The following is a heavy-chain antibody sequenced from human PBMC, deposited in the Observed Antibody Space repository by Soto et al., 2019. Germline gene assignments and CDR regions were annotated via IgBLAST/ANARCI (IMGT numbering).Heavy chain of an antibody. CDR2: IYTSGST. CDR3: ARPYSGAYWAAFDI. D-gene: IGHD1-26*01. V-gene: IGHV4-4*07. J-gene: IGHJ3*02. Sequence: SETLSLTCTVSGGSISSYYWSWIRQPAGKGLEWIGRIYTSGSTNYNPSLKSRVTMSVDTSKNQFSLRLSSVTAADTAVYYCARPYSGAYWAAFDIWGQGTMVTVSS. CDR1: GGSISSYY.